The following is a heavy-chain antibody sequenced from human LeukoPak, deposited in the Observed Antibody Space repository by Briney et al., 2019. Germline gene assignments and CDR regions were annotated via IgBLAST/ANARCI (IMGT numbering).Heavy chain of an antibody. CDR1: GYTFTSYG. CDR3: ARLTPRYADAFDI. J-gene: IGHJ3*02. D-gene: IGHD5-12*01. Sequence: ASVKVSCKASGYTFTSYGISWVRQAPGQGLEWMGWIIAYIGNTNYAQKFQGRVTMTTDTSTSTAYMELRSLRSEDTAVYYCARLTPRYADAFDIWGQGTMVTVSS. V-gene: IGHV1-18*01. CDR2: IIAYIGNT.